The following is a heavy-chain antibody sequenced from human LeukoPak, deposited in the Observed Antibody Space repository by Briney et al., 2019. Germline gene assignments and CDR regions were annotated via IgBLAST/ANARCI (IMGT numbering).Heavy chain of an antibody. CDR1: GFTFSAYA. D-gene: IGHD4-17*01. CDR2: ISAEADSI. CDR3: GKTGNAYGDSDIDH. V-gene: IGHV3-23*01. J-gene: IGHJ4*02. Sequence: GGSLRLSCEASGFTFSAYAMTWVRQAPGKGLDWVSDISAEADSIDYADSVKGRFTISRDSSKNTLYLQMSSLRAEDMAVYFCGKTGNAYGDSDIDHWGQGTLVTVSS.